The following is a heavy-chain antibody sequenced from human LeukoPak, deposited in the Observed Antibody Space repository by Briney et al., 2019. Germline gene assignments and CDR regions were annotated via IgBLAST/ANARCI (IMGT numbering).Heavy chain of an antibody. CDR3: AKSGLNRFDY. Sequence: GGSLRLSCAASGFTFSAYAMNWVRQAPGRGLECVSDISVSGYSTYYTDSVKGRCTISRDNFKNTLYQQMNSLRAEDTAVYYCAKSGLNRFDYWGQGTLVTVSS. CDR2: ISVSGYST. CDR1: GFTFSAYA. V-gene: IGHV3-23*01. J-gene: IGHJ4*02. D-gene: IGHD2-15*01.